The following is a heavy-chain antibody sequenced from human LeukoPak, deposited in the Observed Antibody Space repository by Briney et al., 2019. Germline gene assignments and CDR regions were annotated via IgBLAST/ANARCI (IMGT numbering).Heavy chain of an antibody. Sequence: GGSLRLSCAASGFTFSSYTMSWVRQAPGKGLEWVSPITTSDGNTYYADSVKGRFTASRDNSKNTLFLQMNSLRAEDTAVYYCAKDGGLWVSAHWGDSWGRGTLVTVSS. D-gene: IGHD7-27*01. CDR2: ITTSDGNT. J-gene: IGHJ4*02. V-gene: IGHV3-23*01. CDR1: GFTFSSYT. CDR3: AKDGGLWVSAHWGDS.